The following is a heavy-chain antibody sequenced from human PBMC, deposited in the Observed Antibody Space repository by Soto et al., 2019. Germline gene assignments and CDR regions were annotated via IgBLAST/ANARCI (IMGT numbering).Heavy chain of an antibody. CDR2: IGPESGAT. D-gene: IGHD1-26*01. V-gene: IGHV1-2*02. J-gene: IGHJ4*02. Sequence: VKVSCKASGYTFTGHYIHWVRQAPEQGPEWMGEIGPESGATRYAQRFQGRVTMTRDMSITTVYMELNNLSPDDTAVYYCGRGRSGQIVVFYWGQGTPVTVSS. CDR3: GRGRSGQIVVFY. CDR1: GYTFTGHY.